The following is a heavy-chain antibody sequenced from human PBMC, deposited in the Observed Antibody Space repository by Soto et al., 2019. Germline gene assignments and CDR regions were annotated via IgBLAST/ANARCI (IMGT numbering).Heavy chain of an antibody. Sequence: GASVKVSCKASGYTFTSYGISWVRQAPGQGLEGMGWISAYNGNTNYAQKLQGRVTITTDTHTSTAYMELRSLRSDDTAVYYCARDFTGVAVSGWFDPWGQGTLVTVSS. CDR2: ISAYNGNT. CDR3: ARDFTGVAVSGWFDP. CDR1: GYTFTSYG. D-gene: IGHD6-19*01. J-gene: IGHJ5*02. V-gene: IGHV1-18*01.